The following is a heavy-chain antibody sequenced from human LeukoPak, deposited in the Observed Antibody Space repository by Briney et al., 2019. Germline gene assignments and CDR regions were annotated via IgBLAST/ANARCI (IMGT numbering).Heavy chain of an antibody. Sequence: PSETLSLTCTVSGGSISSSSYYWGWIRQPPGKGLEWIGSIYYSGSTYYNPSLKSRVTISVDTSKNQFSLKLSSVTAADTAVYYCARVGYSSGWSFDPWGQGTLVTASS. J-gene: IGHJ5*02. V-gene: IGHV4-39*07. CDR1: GGSISSSSYY. D-gene: IGHD6-19*01. CDR2: IYYSGST. CDR3: ARVGYSSGWSFDP.